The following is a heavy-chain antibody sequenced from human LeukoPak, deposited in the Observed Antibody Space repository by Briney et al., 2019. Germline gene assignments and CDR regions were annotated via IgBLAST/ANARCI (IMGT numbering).Heavy chain of an antibody. CDR2: MNPNSGNT. Sequence: ASVKVSCKASGYTFTSYDINWVRQATGQGLELMGWMNPNSGNTGYAQKFQGRVTMTRNTSISTAYMELSSLRSEDTAVYYCARGRPYYYDSSGYYPFGYWGQGTLVTVSS. CDR3: ARGRPYYYDSSGYYPFGY. V-gene: IGHV1-8*01. D-gene: IGHD3-22*01. CDR1: GYTFTSYD. J-gene: IGHJ4*02.